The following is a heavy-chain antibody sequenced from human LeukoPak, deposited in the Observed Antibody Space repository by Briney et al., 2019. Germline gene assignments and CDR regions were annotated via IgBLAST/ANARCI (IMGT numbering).Heavy chain of an antibody. CDR1: GGSFSGYY. CDR3: ARGSWSGYYFYFDY. CDR2: INHSGST. D-gene: IGHD3-3*01. V-gene: IGHV4-34*01. Sequence: SETLSLTCAVYGGSFSGYYWSWIRQPPGKGLEWIGEINHSGSTNYNPSLKSRVTISVDTSKNQFSLKLSSVTAADTAAYYCARGSWSGYYFYFDYWGQGTLVTVSS. J-gene: IGHJ4*02.